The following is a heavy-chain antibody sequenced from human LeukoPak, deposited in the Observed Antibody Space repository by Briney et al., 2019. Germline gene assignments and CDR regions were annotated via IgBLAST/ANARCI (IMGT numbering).Heavy chain of an antibody. D-gene: IGHD3-22*01. J-gene: IGHJ5*02. Sequence: PGGSLRLSCAASGFTFSSYGMHWVRQAPGKGLEWAAFIRYDGSNKYYADSVKGRFTISRDNSKNTLYLQMNSLRAEDTAVYYCARYDSSGYYYGANWFDPWGQGTLVTVSS. V-gene: IGHV3-30*02. CDR2: IRYDGSNK. CDR3: ARYDSSGYYYGANWFDP. CDR1: GFTFSSYG.